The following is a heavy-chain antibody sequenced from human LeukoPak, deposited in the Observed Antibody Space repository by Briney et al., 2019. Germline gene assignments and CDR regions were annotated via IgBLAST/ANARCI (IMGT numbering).Heavy chain of an antibody. V-gene: IGHV3-15*01. CDR2: IYSIPAGGTT. J-gene: IGHJ4*02. CDR3: TSDPRQIAAADI. Sequence: GGSLRLSRAASGFTFSNAWMTWVRQAPGKGLEWIGRIYSIPAGGTTDYAAPVKGRFTISRDDSKNTLYLQMNSLKTEDTGVYYCTSDPRQIAAADIWGQGTLVTVSS. D-gene: IGHD6-13*01. CDR1: GFTFSNAW.